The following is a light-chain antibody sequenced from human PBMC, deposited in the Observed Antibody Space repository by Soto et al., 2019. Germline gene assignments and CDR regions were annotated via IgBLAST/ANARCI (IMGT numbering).Light chain of an antibody. V-gene: IGKV1-5*01. J-gene: IGKJ2*03. CDR1: QSISSW. Sequence: DIQMTQSPSTLSASVGDRVTITCRARQSISSWLAWYQQKPGKAPKLLIYDASSLESGVPSRFSGSGSGTEFTLTISSLQPDDFATYYCQQYHTYYSFGQGTKLEIK. CDR3: QQYHTYYS. CDR2: DAS.